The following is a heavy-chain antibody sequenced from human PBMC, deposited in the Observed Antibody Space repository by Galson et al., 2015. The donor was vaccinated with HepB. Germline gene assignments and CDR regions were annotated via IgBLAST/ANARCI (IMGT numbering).Heavy chain of an antibody. Sequence: SVKVSCKASGGTFSSYTISWVRQAPGQGLEWMGRIIPILGIANYAQKFQGRVTITADKSTCTAYMELSSLRSEDTAVYYCARVQGLAAEFDPWGQGTLVTVSS. CDR3: ARVQGLAAEFDP. D-gene: IGHD6-25*01. V-gene: IGHV1-69*02. J-gene: IGHJ5*02. CDR2: IIPILGIA. CDR1: GGTFSSYT.